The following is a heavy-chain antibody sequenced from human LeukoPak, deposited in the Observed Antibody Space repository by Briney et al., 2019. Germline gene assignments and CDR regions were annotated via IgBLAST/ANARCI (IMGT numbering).Heavy chain of an antibody. D-gene: IGHD3-3*01. J-gene: IGHJ6*02. CDR1: GGSFSGYY. CDR3: ARGVYDFWSGYWYYYYGMDV. CDR2: INHSGST. Sequence: PSETLSLTCAVYGGSFSGYYWSWIRQPPGKGLEWIGEINHSGSTNYNPSLKSRVTISVDTSKNQFSLKLSSVTAADTAVYYCARGVYDFWSGYWYYYYGMDVWGQGTTVTVSS. V-gene: IGHV4-34*01.